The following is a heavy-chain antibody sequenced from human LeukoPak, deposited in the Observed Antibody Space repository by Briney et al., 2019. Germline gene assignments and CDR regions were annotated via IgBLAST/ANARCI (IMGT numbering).Heavy chain of an antibody. CDR1: GYTFTSYA. D-gene: IGHD3-10*01. V-gene: IGHV1-2*02. CDR2: INPNGGRT. Sequence: ASVKVSCKASGYTFTSYAMNWVRQAPGQGLEWMGWINPNGGRTNYAQNFQGRVTMTRDTSISTAYMELSRLRSDDTAVYYCATNSGYGSGSNDYWGQGTLVTVSS. CDR3: ATNSGYGSGSNDY. J-gene: IGHJ4*02.